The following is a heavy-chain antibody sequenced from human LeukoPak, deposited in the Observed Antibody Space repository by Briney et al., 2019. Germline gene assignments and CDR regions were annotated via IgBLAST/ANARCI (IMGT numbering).Heavy chain of an antibody. D-gene: IGHD1-1*01. CDR1: GGSISSNNW. V-gene: IGHV4-4*02. CDR2: IYHSGSP. J-gene: IGHJ4*02. Sequence: SETLSLTCAVSGGSISSNNWWGWVRQPPGKGLEWIGEIYHSGSPNYNPSLKSRVTLSVDKSRNHFSLNLSSVTAADTAVYYCARVNINNWHSCDYWGQGTLVTVSS. CDR3: ARVNINNWHSCDY.